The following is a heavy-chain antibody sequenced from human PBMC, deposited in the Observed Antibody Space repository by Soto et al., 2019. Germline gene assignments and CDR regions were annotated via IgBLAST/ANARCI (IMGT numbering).Heavy chain of an antibody. CDR3: ARDGTFDI. Sequence: QVQLVQSGAEVKKPGASVKVSCQASGYTFTKYFIQWIRQGPGQDLEWVGLINPAGWTTSYAQKFQGRVNMTRDTSTRTVFMELTSLRSDDTGVYFCARDGTFDIWGQGTLGTVSS. CDR2: INPAGWTT. V-gene: IGHV1-46*01. CDR1: GYTFTKYF. J-gene: IGHJ4*02. D-gene: IGHD1-7*01.